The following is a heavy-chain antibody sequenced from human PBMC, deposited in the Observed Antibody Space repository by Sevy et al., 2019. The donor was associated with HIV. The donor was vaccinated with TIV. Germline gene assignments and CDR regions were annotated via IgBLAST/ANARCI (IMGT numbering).Heavy chain of an antibody. J-gene: IGHJ6*02. CDR1: GFTFSTYW. CDR3: ARDNATVSRRGLRYYYYGTDV. D-gene: IGHD2-2*01. CDR2: INEDGTEK. Sequence: GGSLRLSCAASGFTFSTYWMSWFRQAPGKGLEWVANINEDGTEKFYVDSVKGRFTMSRDNAKNSLYLQMNSLRAEDAAVYYCARDNATVSRRGLRYYYYGTDVGGQGTTVTVSS. V-gene: IGHV3-7*01.